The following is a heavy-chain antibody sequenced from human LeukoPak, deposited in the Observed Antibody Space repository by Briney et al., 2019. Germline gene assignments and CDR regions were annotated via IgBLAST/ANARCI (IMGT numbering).Heavy chain of an antibody. CDR1: GDSVSSNSAA. Sequence: SQTLSLTCAISGDSVSSNSAAWNWIRQSPSRGLEWLGRTYYRSKWYNDYAVSVKSRITINPDTSKNQFSLQLNSVTPEDTAVYYCARDTGAPTAAEGVNWFDPWGQGTLVTVSS. CDR2: TYYRSKWYN. J-gene: IGHJ5*02. D-gene: IGHD6-13*01. CDR3: ARDTGAPTAAEGVNWFDP. V-gene: IGHV6-1*01.